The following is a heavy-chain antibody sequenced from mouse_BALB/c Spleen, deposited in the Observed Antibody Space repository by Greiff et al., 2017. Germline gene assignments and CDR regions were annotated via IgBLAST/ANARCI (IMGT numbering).Heavy chain of an antibody. CDR3: ARGGLGSYFDY. V-gene: IGHV1-63*02. Sequence: VQLQQSGAELVRPGTSVKISCKASGYTFTNYWLGWVKQRPGHGLEWIGDIYPGGGYTNYNEKFKGKATLTADTSSSTAYMQLSSLTSEDSAVYFCARGGLGSYFDYWGQGTTLTVSS. CDR2: IYPGGGYT. CDR1: GYTFTNYW. J-gene: IGHJ2*01.